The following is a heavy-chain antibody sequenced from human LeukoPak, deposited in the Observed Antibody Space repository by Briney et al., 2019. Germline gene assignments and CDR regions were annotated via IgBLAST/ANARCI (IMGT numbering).Heavy chain of an antibody. J-gene: IGHJ4*02. D-gene: IGHD3-3*01. CDR1: GYTFTIYD. CDR2: MNPNSGNT. V-gene: IGHV1-8*01. CDR3: ARDRRFLEWF. Sequence: ASVKVSCKASGYTFTIYDINWVRQATGQGLEWMGWMNPNSGNTGYAQMFQGRVTMTRNTSISTAYMELSSLRSEDTDVYYCARDRRFLEWFWDQGTLVTVSS.